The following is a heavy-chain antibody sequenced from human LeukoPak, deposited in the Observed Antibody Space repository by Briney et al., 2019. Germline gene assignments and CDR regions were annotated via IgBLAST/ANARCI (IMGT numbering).Heavy chain of an antibody. CDR1: GFTFSSYA. D-gene: IGHD3-22*01. V-gene: IGHV3-30-3*01. CDR3: ARDRVYYYDSSGYPPFDY. J-gene: IGHJ4*02. Sequence: GGSLRLSCAASGFTFSSYAMHWVRQAPGKGLEWVAVISYDGSNKYYADSVKGRFTISRDNAKNSLYLQMNSLGAEDTAVYYCARDRVYYYDSSGYPPFDYWGQGTLVTVSS. CDR2: ISYDGSNK.